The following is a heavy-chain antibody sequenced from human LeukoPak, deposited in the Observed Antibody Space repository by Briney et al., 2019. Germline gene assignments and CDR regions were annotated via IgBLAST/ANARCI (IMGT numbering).Heavy chain of an antibody. J-gene: IGHJ4*02. V-gene: IGHV4-59*01. CDR1: GASISSLY. CDR3: ASESRQLGN. D-gene: IGHD1-1*01. CDR2: ISNSGSP. Sequence: SETLSLTCTVSGASISSLYWSWIRQPPGRGLEWIGFISNSGSPTYNPSLNSRVTISLDTSKNQFCLKVNYVTAADTAVYYCASESRQLGNWGQGTLVTVSS.